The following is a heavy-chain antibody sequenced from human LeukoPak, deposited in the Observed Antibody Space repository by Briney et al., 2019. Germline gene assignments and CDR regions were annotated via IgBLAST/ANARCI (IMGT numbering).Heavy chain of an antibody. V-gene: IGHV3-7*01. D-gene: IGHD1-26*01. Sequence: GGSLRLSCAASGFTFSSDWMSWGRQAPGKGLEWVAKINQDGSERYYADSVKGRFTISRDNAKNSLSREMNSLRAEDTAVYYCARDRWDLDYWGQGTLVTVSS. CDR3: ARDRWDLDY. CDR1: GFTFSSDW. J-gene: IGHJ4*02. CDR2: INQDGSER.